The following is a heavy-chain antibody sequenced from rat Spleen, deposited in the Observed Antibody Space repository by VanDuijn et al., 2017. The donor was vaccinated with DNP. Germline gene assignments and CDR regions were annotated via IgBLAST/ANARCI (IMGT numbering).Heavy chain of an antibody. CDR1: GYSITSNY. CDR2: ISYSGGT. V-gene: IGHV3-1*01. CDR3: ARSPVTSVAPFDY. D-gene: IGHD1-8*01. Sequence: EVQLQESGPGLVKPSQSLSLTCSVTGYSITSNYWGWIRKFPGNKMEWIGHISYSGGTSYNPSLKSRISITRDTSKNQFFLQLNSVTTEDTATYYCARSPVTSVAPFDYWGQGVMVTVSS. J-gene: IGHJ2*01.